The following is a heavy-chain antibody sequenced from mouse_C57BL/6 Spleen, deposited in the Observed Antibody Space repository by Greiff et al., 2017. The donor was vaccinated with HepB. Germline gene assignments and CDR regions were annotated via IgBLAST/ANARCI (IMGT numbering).Heavy chain of an antibody. CDR2: IYPRSGNT. CDR3: ARSTGSSYDWYFDV. J-gene: IGHJ1*03. Sequence: QVQLQQSGAELARPGASVKLSCKASGYTFTSYGISWVKQRTGQGLEWIGEIYPRSGNTYYNEKFKGKATLTADKSSSTAYMELRSLTSEDSAVYVCARSTGSSYDWYFDVWGTGTTVTVSS. CDR1: GYTFTSYG. D-gene: IGHD1-1*01. V-gene: IGHV1-81*01.